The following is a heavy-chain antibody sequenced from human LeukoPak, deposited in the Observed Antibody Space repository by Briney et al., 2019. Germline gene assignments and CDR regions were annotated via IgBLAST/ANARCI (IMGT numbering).Heavy chain of an antibody. D-gene: IGHD2-8*01. CDR1: GGSISSGDYY. J-gene: IGHJ4*02. V-gene: IGHV4-30-4*08. CDR2: IYYSGST. CDR3: ARGEYCTNGVGYETYYFDY. Sequence: SETLSLTCTVSGGSISSGDYYWSWIRQPPGKGLEWIGYIYYSGSTYYNPSLKSRVTISVDTSKNQFSLKLSSVTAADTAVYYCARGEYCTNGVGYETYYFDYWGQGTLVTVSS.